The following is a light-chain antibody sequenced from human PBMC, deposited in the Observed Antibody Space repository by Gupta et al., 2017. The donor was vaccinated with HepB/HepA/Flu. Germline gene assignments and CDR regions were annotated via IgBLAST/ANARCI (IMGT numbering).Light chain of an antibody. CDR3: AAWDNSLSAYV. V-gene: IGLV1-47*02. CDR1: SSNVGRDN. CDR2: NDD. J-gene: IGLJ1*01. Sequence: QPVLTQPPSASGTPGQRVAISCSGSSSNVGRDNVYWYRQLPGTAPKLLIYNDDCRPSGVPDRFSGSKSGTSASLAISGLRSEDEADYYCAAWDNSLSAYVFGTGTWVTVL.